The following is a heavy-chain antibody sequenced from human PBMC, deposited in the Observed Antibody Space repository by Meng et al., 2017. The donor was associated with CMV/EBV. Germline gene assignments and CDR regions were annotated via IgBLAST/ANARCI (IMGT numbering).Heavy chain of an antibody. Sequence: GESLKISCAASGFTFSSYSMNWVRQAPGKGLEWVSYISSSSSTIYYADSVKGRFTIYRDNAKNSLYLQMNSLRAEDTAVYYCAAGLETQEYYFDYWGQGTLVTVSS. CDR2: ISSSSSTI. V-gene: IGHV3-48*04. CDR1: GFTFSSYS. D-gene: IGHD3/OR15-3a*01. J-gene: IGHJ4*02. CDR3: AAGLETQEYYFDY.